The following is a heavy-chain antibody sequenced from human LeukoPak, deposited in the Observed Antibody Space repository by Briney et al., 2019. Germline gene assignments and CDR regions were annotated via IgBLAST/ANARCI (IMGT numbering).Heavy chain of an antibody. CDR1: GGSVSDYC. V-gene: IGHV4-59*02. Sequence: SETLSLTCTISGGSVSDYCWSWIRQSPGKGLEWIGYIYHTGSTSYSPSLKSRVTISADTSQNQFSLKLSSVTAADTAVYYCARVYGGYYLDYWGQGTLVTVSS. CDR3: ARVYGGYYLDY. D-gene: IGHD4-23*01. J-gene: IGHJ4*02. CDR2: IYHTGST.